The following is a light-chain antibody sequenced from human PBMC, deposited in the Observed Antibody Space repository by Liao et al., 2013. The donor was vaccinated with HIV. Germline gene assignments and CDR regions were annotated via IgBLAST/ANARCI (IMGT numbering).Light chain of an antibody. CDR3: LAWDSSAAV. CDR2: QDS. Sequence: SYELTQPPSVSVSPGQTASITCSGDKLGDKYACWYQQKPGQSPLLVIYQDSKRPSGIPERFSGSNSGNTATLTISGTQAMDEADYYCLAWDSSAAVFGTGTRVTVL. CDR1: KLGDKY. J-gene: IGLJ1*01. V-gene: IGLV3-1*01.